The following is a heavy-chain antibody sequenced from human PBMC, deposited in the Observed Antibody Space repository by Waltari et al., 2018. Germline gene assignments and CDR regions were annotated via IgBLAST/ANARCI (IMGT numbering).Heavy chain of an antibody. CDR2: INSDGSSR. J-gene: IGHJ4*02. CDR3: AKDVAMGKSGFALDY. Sequence: DVEVVQSGGGLVQPGGSLRLSGSASGINFWINVSHRVRQVPGKGLVWVERINSDGSSRSYTDSVKGRFTISRDNSKNTVYLQMDALRVEDTAVYYCAKDVAMGKSGFALDYWGQGALVTVSS. D-gene: IGHD3-3*01. CDR1: GINFWINV. V-gene: IGHV3-74*01.